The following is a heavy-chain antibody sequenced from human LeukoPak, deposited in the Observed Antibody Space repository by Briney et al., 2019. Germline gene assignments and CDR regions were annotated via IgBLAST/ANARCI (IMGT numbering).Heavy chain of an antibody. CDR1: GYTFTSYG. CDR3: ARERSSGYNDAFDI. D-gene: IGHD3-22*01. CDR2: INPSGGNT. J-gene: IGHJ3*02. Sequence: GASVKVSCKASGYTFTSYGISWVRQAPGQGLEWVGIINPSGGNTNYAQKFQGRVTMTRDMPTSTVYMELSSLRSEDTAVYYCARERSSGYNDAFDIWGQGTMVTVSS. V-gene: IGHV1-46*01.